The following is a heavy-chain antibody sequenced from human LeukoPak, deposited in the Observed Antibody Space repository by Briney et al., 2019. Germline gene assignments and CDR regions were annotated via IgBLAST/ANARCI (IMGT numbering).Heavy chain of an antibody. V-gene: IGHV3-48*03. CDR2: VSTSGSTI. CDR1: GFTFSTYE. D-gene: IGHD1-26*01. CDR3: AKEKWESGWFDP. J-gene: IGHJ5*02. Sequence: PGGSLRLSCAASGFTFSTYEMNWVRQAPGKGLEWVSYVSTSGSTIFYADSVKGRFTISRDNAKNSLYLQMNSLRAEDTAVYYCAKEKWESGWFDPWGQGTLVTVSS.